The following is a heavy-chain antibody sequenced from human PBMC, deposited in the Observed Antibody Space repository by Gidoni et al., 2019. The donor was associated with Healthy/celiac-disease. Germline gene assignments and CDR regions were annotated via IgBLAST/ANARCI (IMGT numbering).Heavy chain of an antibody. J-gene: IGHJ4*02. CDR2: IYYSGST. CDR1: GGSISSSSYY. V-gene: IGHV4-39*01. D-gene: IGHD6-13*01. Sequence: QLQLQESGPGRVKPSETLSLTCTGSGGSISSSSYYWGWLRQPPGKGLEWIGSIYYSGSTSYNPSLKSRVTISVDTSKNQFSLKLSSVTAADTAVYYCARSLGAAASDYWGQGTLVTVSS. CDR3: ARSLGAAASDY.